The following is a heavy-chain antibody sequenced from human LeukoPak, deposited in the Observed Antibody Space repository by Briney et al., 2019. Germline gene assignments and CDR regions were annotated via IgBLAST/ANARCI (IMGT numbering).Heavy chain of an antibody. CDR3: AITSPTGGTPIDY. CDR1: GYTLTELS. J-gene: IGHJ4*02. V-gene: IGHV1-24*01. D-gene: IGHD7-27*01. Sequence: ASVKVSCKVSGYTLTELSMHWVRQAPGKGLEWMGGFDPEDGGTIYAQKFQGRVTMTEDTSTDTAYMELSSLRSEDTAVYYCAITSPTGGTPIDYWGQGTLVTVSS. CDR2: FDPEDGGT.